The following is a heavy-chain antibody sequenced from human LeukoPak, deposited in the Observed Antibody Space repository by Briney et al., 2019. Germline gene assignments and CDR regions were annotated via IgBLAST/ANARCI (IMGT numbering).Heavy chain of an antibody. Sequence: SETLSLTCTVSGGSISSSSYYWGWIRQPPGKGLEWIGSIYYSGSTYYNPSLKSRVTISVDTSKNQFSLKLSSVTAADTAVYYCAREGNSRVVAFDIWGQGTMVTVSS. CDR3: AREGNSRVVAFDI. J-gene: IGHJ3*02. CDR2: IYYSGST. D-gene: IGHD4-23*01. V-gene: IGHV4-39*07. CDR1: GGSISSSSYY.